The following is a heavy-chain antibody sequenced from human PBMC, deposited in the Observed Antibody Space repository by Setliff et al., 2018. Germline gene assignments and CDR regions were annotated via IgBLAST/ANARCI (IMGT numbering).Heavy chain of an antibody. CDR2: INSNSGST. V-gene: IGHV1-2*02. CDR1: GGTFDTHA. D-gene: IGHD5-12*01. CDR3: AREVPGYSGALDF. Sequence: GASVKVSCKASGGTFDTHAISWVRQAPGQGLEWLGWINSNSGSTTYAQKFQGRVTMTRDTSINTVYMELKSLTSDDSAVYYCAREVPGYSGALDFWGRGTLVTVSS. J-gene: IGHJ5*01.